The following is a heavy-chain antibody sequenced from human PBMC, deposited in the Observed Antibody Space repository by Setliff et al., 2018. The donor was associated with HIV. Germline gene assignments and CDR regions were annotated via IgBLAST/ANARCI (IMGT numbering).Heavy chain of an antibody. CDR2: TYYSGST. CDR1: GGSFSDYY. D-gene: IGHD3-22*01. J-gene: IGHJ4*02. V-gene: IGHV4-31*11. CDR3: ARAPFVGGAYYYWGSYYFDY. Sequence: SSETLSLTCAVYGGSFSDYYWSWIRQHPGKGLEWIGYTYYSGSTYYNPSLKSRVTISLDTSKNQFSLRLTSVTAADTAVFYCARAPFVGGAYYYWGSYYFDYWGPGTLVTVSS.